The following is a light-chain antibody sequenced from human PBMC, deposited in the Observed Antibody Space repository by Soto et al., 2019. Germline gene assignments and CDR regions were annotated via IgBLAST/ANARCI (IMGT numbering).Light chain of an antibody. CDR2: GAS. CDR1: QSVSSK. CDR3: QQYNNWPIT. J-gene: IGKJ5*01. V-gene: IGKV3-15*01. Sequence: EIVLTQSPGTLSLSPGERGTLSCRASQSVSSKLAWYQQKPGQAPRLLIYGASTRATGIPARFSGSGSGTEFTLIISSLQSEDSAVYYCQQYNNWPITFGQGTRLEIK.